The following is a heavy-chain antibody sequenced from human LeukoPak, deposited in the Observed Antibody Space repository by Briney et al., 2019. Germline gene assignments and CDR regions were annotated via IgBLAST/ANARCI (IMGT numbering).Heavy chain of an antibody. V-gene: IGHV1-2*02. CDR2: INPNSGGT. J-gene: IGHJ4*02. Sequence: ASVKVPCKASGYTFTGYYMHWVRQAPGQGLEWMGWINPNSGGTNYAQKFQGRVTMTRDTSISTAYMELSRLRSDDTAVYYCARTGDYGDYFDYWGQGTLVTVSS. CDR1: GYTFTGYY. D-gene: IGHD4-17*01. CDR3: ARTGDYGDYFDY.